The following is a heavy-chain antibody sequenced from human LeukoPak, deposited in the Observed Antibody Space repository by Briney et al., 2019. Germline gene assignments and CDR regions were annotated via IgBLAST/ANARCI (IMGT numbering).Heavy chain of an antibody. Sequence: ASVKVSCMASGYTFTGYFMHWVRQAPGQGLEWMGWINTNSGATNYAQKFQGRVTMTRDTSISTAYMELSRLRSDDTAVYYCASEGGPIEQLVQTYYFDYWGQGTLVTVSS. V-gene: IGHV1-2*02. CDR2: INTNSGAT. CDR1: GYTFTGYF. CDR3: ASEGGPIEQLVQTYYFDY. D-gene: IGHD6-6*01. J-gene: IGHJ4*02.